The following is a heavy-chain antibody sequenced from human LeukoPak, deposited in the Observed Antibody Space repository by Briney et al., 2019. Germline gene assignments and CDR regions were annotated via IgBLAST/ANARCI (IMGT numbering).Heavy chain of an antibody. CDR1: GYSISSAYY. Sequence: SETLSLTCSVSGYSISSAYYWGWIRQPPGKGLEWIGTMYHSGSTNYNPSLKSRVTISVDTSKNQFSLKLSSVTAADTAVYYCAGGIVGARRLDAFDIWGQGTMVTVSS. D-gene: IGHD1-26*01. CDR3: AGGIVGARRLDAFDI. J-gene: IGHJ3*02. CDR2: MYHSGST. V-gene: IGHV4-38-2*02.